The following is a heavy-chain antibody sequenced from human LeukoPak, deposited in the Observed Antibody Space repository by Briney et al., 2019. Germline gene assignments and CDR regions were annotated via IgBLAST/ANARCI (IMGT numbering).Heavy chain of an antibody. D-gene: IGHD4-11*01. CDR3: AREDYSTSFDY. CDR1: GGSISSGGYY. V-gene: IGHV4-31*03. CDR2: IYYSGST. J-gene: IGHJ4*02. Sequence: SETLSLTCTVSGGSISSGGYYWSWIRQHPGKGLEWIGYIYYSGSTYYNPSLKSRVTISVDTSKNQFSLKLSSVTAADTAVYYCAREDYSTSFDYWGQGTLVTVSS.